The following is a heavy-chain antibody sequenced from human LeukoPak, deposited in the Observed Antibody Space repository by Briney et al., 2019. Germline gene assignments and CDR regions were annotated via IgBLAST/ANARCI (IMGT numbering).Heavy chain of an antibody. Sequence: GGSLRLSCAASGFTFSTHDLNWVRQAPGKGLEWVSFISSRSSTIYYADSVKGRFTISRDNSKNTLYLQMNSLRAEDTAVYYCARDFPGIAVVGTRPLDYWGQGTLVTVSS. CDR2: ISSRSSTI. V-gene: IGHV3-48*01. J-gene: IGHJ4*02. D-gene: IGHD6-19*01. CDR3: ARDFPGIAVVGTRPLDY. CDR1: GFTFSTHD.